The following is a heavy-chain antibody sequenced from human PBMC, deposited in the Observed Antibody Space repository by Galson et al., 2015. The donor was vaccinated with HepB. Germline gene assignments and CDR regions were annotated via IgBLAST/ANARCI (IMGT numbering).Heavy chain of an antibody. V-gene: IGHV3-7*03. CDR3: VRAVGTFESY. D-gene: IGHD4-23*01. Sequence: SLRLSCAASGFTFSSYAMSWVRQAPGKGLEWVANINEDGSEKKYVDSVRGRFTISRDNARNSVSLQMNSLRAEDTAVYYCVRAVGTFESYWGQGTLVAVSS. CDR2: INEDGSEK. J-gene: IGHJ4*02. CDR1: GFTFSSYA.